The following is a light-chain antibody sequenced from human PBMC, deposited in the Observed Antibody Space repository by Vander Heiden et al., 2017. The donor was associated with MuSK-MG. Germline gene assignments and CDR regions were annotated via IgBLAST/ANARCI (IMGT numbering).Light chain of an antibody. CDR1: SSNTGAGYD. CDR2: GNS. V-gene: IGLV1-40*01. J-gene: IGLJ3*02. CDR3: QSYDSSLSGSV. Sequence: SVLALPPLVTAPPRQRVTISCTASSSNTGAGYDVYWYQQRPGTAPKLLIYGNSNRPSGVPERFSGSKSGTSASLAITGLQAEDEADYYCQSYDSSLSGSVFGGGTKLTVL.